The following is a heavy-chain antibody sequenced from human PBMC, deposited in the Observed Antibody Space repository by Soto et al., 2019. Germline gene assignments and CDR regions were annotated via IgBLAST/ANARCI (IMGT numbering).Heavy chain of an antibody. Sequence: ASVKVSCKASGGTFSSYAISWVRQAPGQGLERMGGIIPIFGTANYAQKFQGRVTITADESTSTAYMELSSLRSEDTAVYYCARVKIEKDIVVVVAAPDDAFDIWGQGTMVTVSS. CDR3: ARVKIEKDIVVVVAAPDDAFDI. D-gene: IGHD2-15*01. J-gene: IGHJ3*02. V-gene: IGHV1-69*13. CDR1: GGTFSSYA. CDR2: IIPIFGTA.